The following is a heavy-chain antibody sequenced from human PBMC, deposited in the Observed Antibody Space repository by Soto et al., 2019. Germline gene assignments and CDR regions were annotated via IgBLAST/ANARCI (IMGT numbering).Heavy chain of an antibody. CDR2: ISSSGSGI. Sequence: GGSLRLSCAASGFTLSDYYMTWIRQAPGKGLEWVSYISSSGSGIYYPDSVKGRFTISRDNAKKSLYLQMSSLRAEDTAVYYCARAYSDAFDIWGKGTMVTVSS. CDR3: ARAYSDAFDI. J-gene: IGHJ3*02. D-gene: IGHD2-15*01. V-gene: IGHV3-11*01. CDR1: GFTLSDYY.